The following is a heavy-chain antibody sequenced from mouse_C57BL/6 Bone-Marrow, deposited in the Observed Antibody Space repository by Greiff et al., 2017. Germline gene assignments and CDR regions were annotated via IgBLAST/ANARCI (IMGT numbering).Heavy chain of an antibody. D-gene: IGHD2-5*01. CDR2: IDPKNGGT. V-gene: IGHV1-72*01. J-gene: IGHJ3*01. CDR3: AREGASYYSNYVLFAY. Sequence: QVQLQQPGAELVKPGASVKLSCKASGYTFTSYWMHWVKQRPGRGLEWIGRIDPKNGGTKYNEKFKSKATLTVDKPSSTAYMQLSSLTSEDSAVYYCAREGASYYSNYVLFAYWGQGTLVTVSA. CDR1: GYTFTSYW.